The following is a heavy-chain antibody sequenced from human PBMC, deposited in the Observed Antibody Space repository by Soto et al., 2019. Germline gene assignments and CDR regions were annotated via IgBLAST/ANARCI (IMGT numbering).Heavy chain of an antibody. CDR1: GYTFTRYG. J-gene: IGHJ6*02. Sequence: QVQLVQSGTEVKKPGASVKVSCKASGYTFTRYGITWVRQAPGQGLEWMGWISAYNGNTNSAQDLQGRVTMTTDTSTSTAYMELRSLRSDDTAVYYCARDKGVVVVASSILEGNYYDGMDVWGQGTTVTVSS. V-gene: IGHV1-18*01. CDR2: ISAYNGNT. CDR3: ARDKGVVVVASSILEGNYYDGMDV. D-gene: IGHD2-15*01.